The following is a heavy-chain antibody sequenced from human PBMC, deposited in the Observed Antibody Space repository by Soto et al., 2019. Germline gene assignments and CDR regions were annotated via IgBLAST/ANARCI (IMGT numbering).Heavy chain of an antibody. J-gene: IGHJ4*02. D-gene: IGHD3-3*01. V-gene: IGHV3-7*01. CDR2: IKQDGSEK. Sequence: GGSLRLSCAASGFTFSSYWMSWVRQAPGKGLEWVANIKQDGSEKYYVDSVKGRFTISRDNAKNSLYLQMNSLRAEDTAVYYCARDAPPEWPYYFDYWGQGTLVTVSS. CDR3: ARDAPPEWPYYFDY. CDR1: GFTFSSYW.